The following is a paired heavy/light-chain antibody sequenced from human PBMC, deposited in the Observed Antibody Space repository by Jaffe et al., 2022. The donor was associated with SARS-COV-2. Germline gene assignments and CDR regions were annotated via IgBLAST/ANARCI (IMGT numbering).Light chain of an antibody. V-gene: IGKV1-39*01. CDR3: QQSSSTPLT. Sequence: DIQMTQSPSSLSASVGDRVTITCRASQSIRTSLNWYHQKSGKAPKLLIFGASTLQSGVPSRFSGSGSGTDFTLTISSLQPEDFATYYCQQSSSTPLTFGGGTKVEI. CDR2: GAS. CDR1: QSIRTS. J-gene: IGKJ4*01.
Heavy chain of an antibody. J-gene: IGHJ4*02. Sequence: EVELVESGGGLTQPGRSLRLSCVASGFSFPDNAMHWVRQAPGKGLEWVSGISWTGGIMAYADSVRGRFTISRDNAKNSLYLQMNSLRAEDTALYYCAKGSRVTTVVTRFDFWGQGVPVTVSS. D-gene: IGHD4-17*01. CDR3: AKGSRVTTVVTRFDF. V-gene: IGHV3-9*01. CDR1: GFSFPDNA. CDR2: ISWTGGIM.